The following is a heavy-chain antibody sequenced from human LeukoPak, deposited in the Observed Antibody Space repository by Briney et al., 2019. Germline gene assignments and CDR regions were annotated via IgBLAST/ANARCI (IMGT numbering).Heavy chain of an antibody. CDR1: GGSISSYY. Sequence: SETLSLTCTVSGGSISSYYWSWIRQPPGKGLEWIGYIYYSGSTNYNSSLKSRVTISVDTSKNQFSLKLSSVTAADTAVYYCARDSTTGTTGISWFDPWGQGTLVTVSS. V-gene: IGHV4-59*01. CDR3: ARDSTTGTTGISWFDP. J-gene: IGHJ5*02. CDR2: IYYSGST. D-gene: IGHD1-1*01.